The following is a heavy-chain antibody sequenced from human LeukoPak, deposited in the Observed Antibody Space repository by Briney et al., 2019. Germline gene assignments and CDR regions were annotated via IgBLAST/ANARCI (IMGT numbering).Heavy chain of an antibody. J-gene: IGHJ4*02. CDR3: ARALGGDYDY. CDR2: INWNGGST. V-gene: IGHV3-20*04. CDR1: GFTFDDFG. D-gene: IGHD2-21*01. Sequence: AGSLRLSCAASGFTFDDFGMSWVRQAPGRGLEWVSGINWNGGSTGYADSVKGRFTISRDNAKNSLYLQMNSLRAEDTALYYCARALGGDYDYWGQGTLVTVSS.